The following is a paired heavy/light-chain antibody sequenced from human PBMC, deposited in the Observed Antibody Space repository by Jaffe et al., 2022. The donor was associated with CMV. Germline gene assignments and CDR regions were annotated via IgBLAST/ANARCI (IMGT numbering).Heavy chain of an antibody. CDR1: GYTFSDHY. CDR2: IIPNSGDT. V-gene: IGHV1-2*02. D-gene: IGHD3-3*01. Sequence: QVQLLQSGAEVKKPGASVKVSCKASGYTFSDHYLHWVRQAPGQGLEWMGWIIPNSGDTSYAQKFQGRVTMTRDTSISTAYMELSSLRSDDTAVYYCARVATKDYDFWSEFDHWGQGTLVTVSS. CDR3: ARVATKDYDFWSEFDH. J-gene: IGHJ4*02.
Light chain of an antibody. CDR2: GAS. CDR3: QQSYSIPIT. Sequence: DIQMTQSPSSLSASVGDRVTITCRASQSISTSLNWYQQRPGKGPNLLIYGASTLQSGVPSRFSGSSSGTDFTLTINSLQPEDVGTYYCQQSYSIPITFGQGTRLEIK. CDR1: QSISTS. V-gene: IGKV1-39*01. J-gene: IGKJ5*01.